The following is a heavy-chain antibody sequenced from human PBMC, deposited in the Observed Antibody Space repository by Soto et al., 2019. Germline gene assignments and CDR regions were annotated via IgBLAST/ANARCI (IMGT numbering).Heavy chain of an antibody. CDR2: IRNNGDTA. V-gene: IGHV3-23*01. CDR1: GFTFSSYA. CDR3: AKSRVFIGAIVTLLDS. J-gene: IGHJ4*02. Sequence: GGSLRLSCATSGFTFSSYAMVWVRQAAEKGLEWVASIRNNGDTAYYADSVKGRFTISRGNSENTLYLQMNGLRADDTALYFCAKSRVFIGAIVTLLDSWGQGTQVTVSS. D-gene: IGHD3-16*02.